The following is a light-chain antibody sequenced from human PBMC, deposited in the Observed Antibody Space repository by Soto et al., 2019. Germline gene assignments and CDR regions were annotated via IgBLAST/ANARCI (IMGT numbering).Light chain of an antibody. CDR1: SSDVGGYNY. V-gene: IGLV2-11*01. Sequence: QSALTQPRSVYGSPGQSVTISCTGTSSDVGGYNYVSWYQQHPGKAPKLMIYDVSKRPSGVPDRFSGSKSGNTASLTISGLQAEDEADYYCCSYAGSSLIFGTGTKVTVL. J-gene: IGLJ1*01. CDR2: DVS. CDR3: CSYAGSSLI.